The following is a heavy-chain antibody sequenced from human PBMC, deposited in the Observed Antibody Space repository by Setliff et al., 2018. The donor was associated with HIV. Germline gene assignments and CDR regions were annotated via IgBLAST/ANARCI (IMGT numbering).Heavy chain of an antibody. D-gene: IGHD7-27*01. Sequence: GGSLRLSCAASGFTFSNAWMSWVRQAPGKGLEWVGRIKDKIDHGTTAYAAPLKGRFTISRDDSKNTLYLQMDSLSTEDTAVYYCILLGMHGAFDIWGQGTMVTVSS. CDR1: GFTFSNAW. V-gene: IGHV3-15*01. CDR3: ILLGMHGAFDI. J-gene: IGHJ3*02. CDR2: IKDKIDHGTT.